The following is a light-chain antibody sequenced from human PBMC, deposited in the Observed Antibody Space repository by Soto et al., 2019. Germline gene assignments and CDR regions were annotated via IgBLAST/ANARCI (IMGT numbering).Light chain of an antibody. CDR1: SSDVGGYNY. Sequence: QSVLTQPASVSGSPGQSITISCTGTSSDVGGYNYVSWYQQHPGKAPKLMIYDVSNRPSGVSNRFSGSKSGNTASLTISGLQAEDGADYYCSSYTSSSTPRVFGTGTKVT. V-gene: IGLV2-14*01. J-gene: IGLJ1*01. CDR3: SSYTSSSTPRV. CDR2: DVS.